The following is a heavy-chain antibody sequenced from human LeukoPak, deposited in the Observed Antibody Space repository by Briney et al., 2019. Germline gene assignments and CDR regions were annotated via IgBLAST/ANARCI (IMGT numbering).Heavy chain of an antibody. Sequence: PGGSLRLSCAGSGFTFSSYGMSWVRQAPGKGLEWVSCIRGSGTSTYYADSVKGRFTISRDNSKNTLYLQMNSLRAEDTAVYYCAKVTYGSGIYGAFDYWGQGTLVTVSS. CDR3: AKVTYGSGIYGAFDY. J-gene: IGHJ4*02. CDR1: GFTFSSYG. D-gene: IGHD3-10*01. CDR2: IRGSGTST. V-gene: IGHV3-23*01.